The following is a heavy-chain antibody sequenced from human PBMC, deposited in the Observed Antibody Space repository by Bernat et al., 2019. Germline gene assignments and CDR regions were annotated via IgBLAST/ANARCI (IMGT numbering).Heavy chain of an antibody. J-gene: IGHJ6*02. CDR2: ISAYNGNT. CDR1: GYTFTSYG. CDR3: ARDLLLSEGAWFGELSNYYYYGMDV. V-gene: IGHV1-18*01. Sequence: QVQLVQSGAEVKKPGASVKVSCKASGYTFTSYGISWVRQAPGQGLEWMGWISAYNGNTNYAQKLQGRVTMTTDTSTSTAYMELRSLRSDDTAVYYCARDLLLSEGAWFGELSNYYYYGMDVWGQGTTVTVSS. D-gene: IGHD3-10*01.